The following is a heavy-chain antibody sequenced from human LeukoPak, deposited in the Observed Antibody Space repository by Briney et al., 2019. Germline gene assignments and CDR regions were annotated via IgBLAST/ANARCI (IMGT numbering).Heavy chain of an antibody. D-gene: IGHD6-19*01. CDR3: ARDLEAFMAGPTPNFDY. CDR1: GNTFTGYY. J-gene: IGHJ4*02. V-gene: IGHV1-2*02. CDR2: INPNSGGT. Sequence: ASVKVSCKASGNTFTGYYMHWVRQAPGQGLEWMGWINPNSGGTNYAQKFQGRVTMTRDTSISTAYMELSRLRSDDTAVYYCARDLEAFMAGPTPNFDYWGQGTLVTVSS.